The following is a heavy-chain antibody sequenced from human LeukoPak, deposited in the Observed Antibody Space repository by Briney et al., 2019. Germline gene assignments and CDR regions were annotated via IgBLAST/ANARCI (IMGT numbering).Heavy chain of an antibody. CDR1: GFTFSSYA. J-gene: IGHJ3*02. Sequence: GGSLRLSCAASGFTFSSYAMSWVRQAPGKGLEWVSAISGSGGSTYYADSVKGRFTISRDNSKNTLYLQMNSLRAEDTAVYYCAKGGGYSYGPGAFDMWGQGTMVTVSS. D-gene: IGHD5-18*01. CDR3: AKGGGYSYGPGAFDM. CDR2: ISGSGGST. V-gene: IGHV3-23*01.